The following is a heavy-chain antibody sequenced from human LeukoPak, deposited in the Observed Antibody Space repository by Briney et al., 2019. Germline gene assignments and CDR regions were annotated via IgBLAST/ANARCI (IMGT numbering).Heavy chain of an antibody. V-gene: IGHV1-46*01. D-gene: IGHD1-26*01. J-gene: IGHJ4*02. CDR2: INPSGGST. Sequence: ASVKVSCKASGYTFTSYYMHWVRRAPGQGLEWMGIINPSGGSTSYAQKFQGRVTMTRDTSTSTVYMELSSLRSEDTAVYYCARDRGSFAFDYWGQGTLVTVSS. CDR3: ARDRGSFAFDY. CDR1: GYTFTSYY.